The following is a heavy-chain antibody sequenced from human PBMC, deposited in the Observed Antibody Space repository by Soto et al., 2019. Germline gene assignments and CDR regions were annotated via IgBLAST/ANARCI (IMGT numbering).Heavy chain of an antibody. V-gene: IGHV4-34*01. CDR3: ARGLRYSGMDV. Sequence: SETLSLTCAVHRGSFNAYSWTWILQPPGKGLEWIGEIDHSGSTTYNPSLKSRIIMSVDTSKNQFSLNVSSMTAADTAVYYCARGLRYSGMDVWGQGTTVTVSS. CDR1: RGSFNAYS. J-gene: IGHJ6*02. CDR2: IDHSGST.